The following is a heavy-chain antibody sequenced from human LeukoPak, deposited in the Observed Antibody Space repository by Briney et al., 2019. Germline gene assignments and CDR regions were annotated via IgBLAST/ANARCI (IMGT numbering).Heavy chain of an antibody. Sequence: SETLSLTCAVYSGSFSGDYWSWIRQPPGKGLEWIGEINHSGTTNYNPSLKSRVTISVDTSKNQFSLKLSSVTAADTAVYYCARTRTGEYQLLGSWFDPWGQGTLVTVSS. CDR3: ARTRTGEYQLLGSWFDP. V-gene: IGHV4-34*01. J-gene: IGHJ5*02. CDR2: INHSGTT. CDR1: SGSFSGDY. D-gene: IGHD2-2*01.